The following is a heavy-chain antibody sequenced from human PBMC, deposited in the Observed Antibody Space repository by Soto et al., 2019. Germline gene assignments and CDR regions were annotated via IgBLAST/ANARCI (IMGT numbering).Heavy chain of an antibody. V-gene: IGHV1-58*01. D-gene: IGHD1-26*01. Sequence: GASVKVSCKASGFTFTSPAVQWVRQARGQRLEWIGWIVVGSGNTNYAQKFQERVTITRDMSTSTAYMELSSLRSEDTAVYYCAAVPPPGRELLRGYYYGMDVWGQGTTVTVSS. CDR3: AAVPPPGRELLRGYYYGMDV. CDR2: IVVGSGNT. J-gene: IGHJ6*02. CDR1: GFTFTSPA.